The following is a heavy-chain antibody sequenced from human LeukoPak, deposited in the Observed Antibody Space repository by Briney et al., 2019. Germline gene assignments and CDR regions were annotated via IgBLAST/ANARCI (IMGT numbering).Heavy chain of an antibody. V-gene: IGHV4-59*08. CDR1: GGSIRNYY. CDR2: IYNSGST. J-gene: IGHJ4*02. D-gene: IGHD5-24*01. CDR3: ARHGGGYSFDY. Sequence: SETLSLTCGVSGGSIRNYYWSWIRQPPGKGLEWIGYIYNSGSTNYNPSLKSRVTISVDTSKNQFSLKLSSVTAADTAVYYCARHGGGYSFDYWGQGTLVTVSS.